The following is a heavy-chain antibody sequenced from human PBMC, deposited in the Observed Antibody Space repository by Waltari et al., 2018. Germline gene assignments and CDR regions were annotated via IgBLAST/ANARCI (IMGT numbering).Heavy chain of an antibody. CDR2: IYYSGST. Sequence: QLQLQESGPGLVKPSETLSLTCIVSGGSISSSSHYWGWFRQPPGKGLEWIGNIYYSGSTYYNPSLKSRVTISVDTSKNQFSLKLSSVTATDTAVYYCTTNGNYWGQGTLVTVSS. CDR1: GGSISSSSHY. D-gene: IGHD7-27*01. CDR3: TTNGNY. V-gene: IGHV4-39*01. J-gene: IGHJ4*02.